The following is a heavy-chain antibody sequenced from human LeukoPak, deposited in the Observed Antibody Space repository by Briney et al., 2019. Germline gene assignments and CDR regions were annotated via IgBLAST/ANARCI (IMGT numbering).Heavy chain of an antibody. CDR1: GYSISSGYY. CDR2: IYHSGST. D-gene: IGHD1-1*01. CDR3: AEVERRNY. J-gene: IGHJ4*02. Sequence: PSETLSLTCAVSGYSISSGYYWGWIRQPPGRGLEWIGSIYHSGSTYYNPSLKSRVTISADTSKNQFSLKLRSVTAADTAVYYCAEVERRNYWGQGTLVTVSS. V-gene: IGHV4-38-2*01.